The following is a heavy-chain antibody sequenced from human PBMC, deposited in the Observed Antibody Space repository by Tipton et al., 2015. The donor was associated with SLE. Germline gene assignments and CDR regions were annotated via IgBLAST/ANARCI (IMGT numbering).Heavy chain of an antibody. Sequence: TLSLTCTVFGGFISTYYWSWIRQPPGKGLEWIGYIYYSGSTNYNPSLKSRVTISVDTSKNQFSLKLSSVTAADTAVYYCARNKYSSDPWYFDLWGRGTLVTVSS. CDR2: IYYSGST. V-gene: IGHV4-59*07. J-gene: IGHJ2*01. D-gene: IGHD6-19*01. CDR1: GGFISTYY. CDR3: ARNKYSSDPWYFDL.